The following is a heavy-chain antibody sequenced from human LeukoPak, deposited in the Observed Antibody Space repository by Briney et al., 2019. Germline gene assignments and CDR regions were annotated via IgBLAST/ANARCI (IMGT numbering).Heavy chain of an antibody. D-gene: IGHD3-3*01. J-gene: IGHJ4*02. V-gene: IGHV3-21*01. CDR3: ARDRSREYDFWSGYSSNFDY. Sequence: GGSLRLSCAASGFIFSSYSMNWVRQAPGKGLEWVSSISSSSSYIYYADSVKGRFTISRDNAKNSLYLQMSSLRAEDTAVYYCARDRSREYDFWSGYSSNFDYWGQGTLVTVSS. CDR1: GFIFSSYS. CDR2: ISSSSSYI.